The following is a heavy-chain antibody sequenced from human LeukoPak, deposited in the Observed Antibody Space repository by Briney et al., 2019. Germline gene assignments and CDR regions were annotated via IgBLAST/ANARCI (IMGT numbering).Heavy chain of an antibody. D-gene: IGHD2-15*01. CDR3: ARSLTVVVAAARFDP. CDR2: ISAYNGNT. J-gene: IGHJ5*02. V-gene: IGHV1-18*01. Sequence: ASVKVSCKASGYTFTSYGISWVRQAPGQGLEWMGCISAYNGNTNYAQKLQGRVTMTTDTSTSTAYMELRSLRSDDTAVYYCARSLTVVVAAARFDPWGQGTLVTVSS. CDR1: GYTFTSYG.